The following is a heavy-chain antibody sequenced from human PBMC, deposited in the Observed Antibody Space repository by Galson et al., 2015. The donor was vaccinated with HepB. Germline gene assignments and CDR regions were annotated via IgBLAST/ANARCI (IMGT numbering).Heavy chain of an antibody. CDR2: ISATGTTI. D-gene: IGHD3/OR15-3a*01. J-gene: IGHJ5*02. V-gene: IGHV3-48*03. Sequence: SLRLSCAASGFTFSSYNMNWVRQAPGKGLDWISYISATGTTIEYADSVKGRFIISRDNAKNSLYLQVNSLRVEDTAVYYCARDSRVTFGEPNWFDPWGQGTLVIVSS. CDR1: GFTFSSYN. CDR3: ARDSRVTFGEPNWFDP.